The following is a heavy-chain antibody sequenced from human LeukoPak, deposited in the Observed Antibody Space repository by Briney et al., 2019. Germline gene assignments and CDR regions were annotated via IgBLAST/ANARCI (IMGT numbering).Heavy chain of an antibody. CDR2: ISSSSSYI. CDR1: GFTFSSYS. J-gene: IGHJ6*02. V-gene: IGHV3-21*01. Sequence: PGGSLRLSCAASGFTFSSYSMNWVRQAPGKGLEWVSSISSSSSYIYYADSVKGRFTISRDNSKNTLYLQMNSLRAEDTAVYYCAKEDVVRGVISMDVWGQGTTVTVSS. D-gene: IGHD3-10*01. CDR3: AKEDVVRGVISMDV.